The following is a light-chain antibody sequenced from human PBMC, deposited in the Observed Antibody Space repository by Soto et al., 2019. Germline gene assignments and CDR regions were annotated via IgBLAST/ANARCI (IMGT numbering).Light chain of an antibody. CDR3: QQLSTYPST. J-gene: IGKJ4*01. V-gene: IGKV1-9*01. Sequence: IQLTQSPSSLSASVGDRVTITCRASQGIGSYLAWYQQKPGEAPKLLIFAASTLQSGVPSRFSGSGSGTDFTPTISSLQAEDFATYYCQQLSTYPSTFGGGTKVDIK. CDR2: AAS. CDR1: QGIGSY.